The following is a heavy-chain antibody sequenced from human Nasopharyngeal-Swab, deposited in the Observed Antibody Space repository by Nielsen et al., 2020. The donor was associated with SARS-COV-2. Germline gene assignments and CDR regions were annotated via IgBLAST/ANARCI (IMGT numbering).Heavy chain of an antibody. D-gene: IGHD6-13*01. CDR3: AKAGAGSWYGDY. CDR2: ISYDGSNK. Sequence: GASLRLSCAASGFTFSSYGMHWVRQAPGKGLEWVAVISYDGSNKYYADSVKGRFTISRDNSKNTLYLQMNSLRAEDTAVYYCAKAGAGSWYGDYWGQGTLVTVSS. J-gene: IGHJ4*02. CDR1: GFTFSSYG. V-gene: IGHV3-30*18.